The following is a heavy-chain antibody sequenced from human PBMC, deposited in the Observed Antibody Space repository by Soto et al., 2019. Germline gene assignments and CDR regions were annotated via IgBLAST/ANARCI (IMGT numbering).Heavy chain of an antibody. J-gene: IGHJ6*02. CDR1: GYTFTSYD. CDR2: MNPNSGNT. CDR3: ASLWYYYDSSGYQDYGMDV. Sequence: ASVKVSCKAPGYTFTSYDINWVRQATGQGLEWMGWMNPNSGNTGYAQKFQGRVTMTRNTSISTAYMELSSLRSEGTAVYYCASLWYYYDSSGYQDYGMDVWGQGTTVTVSS. V-gene: IGHV1-8*01. D-gene: IGHD3-22*01.